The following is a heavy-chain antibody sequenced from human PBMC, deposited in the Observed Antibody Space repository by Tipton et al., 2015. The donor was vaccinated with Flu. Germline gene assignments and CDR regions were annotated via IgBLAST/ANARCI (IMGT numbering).Heavy chain of an antibody. CDR3: ARHLTYSFHS. CDR2: IAYTGST. V-gene: IGHV4-59*08. D-gene: IGHD2-15*01. CDR1: GESMESFY. Sequence: LRLSCTVSGESMESFYWSWIRQPPGEGLEWIGYIAYTGSTNYSPSLKSRLTMSVDISKNQFSLRLSSVAATDTAVYYCARHLTYSFHSWGQGIPVTVSS. J-gene: IGHJ5*01.